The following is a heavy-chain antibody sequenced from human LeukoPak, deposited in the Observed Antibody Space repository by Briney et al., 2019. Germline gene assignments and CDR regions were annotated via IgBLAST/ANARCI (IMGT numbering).Heavy chain of an antibody. V-gene: IGHV4-4*07. CDR3: ARIRYSYGSLYFDY. CDR1: GGSISSYY. CDR2: IYTSGST. Sequence: SETLSLTCTVSGGSISSYYWSWIRQPAGKGLEWIGRIYTSGSTNYNPSLKSRVTISVDTSKNQFSLKLSSVTAADTAVYYCARIRYSYGSLYFDYWGQGTLVTVSS. D-gene: IGHD5-18*01. J-gene: IGHJ4*02.